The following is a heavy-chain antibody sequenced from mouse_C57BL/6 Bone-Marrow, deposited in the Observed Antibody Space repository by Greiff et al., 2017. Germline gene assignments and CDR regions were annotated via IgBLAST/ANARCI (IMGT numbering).Heavy chain of an antibody. CDR2: IRNKANGYTT. D-gene: IGHD2-10*01. CDR3: ARSPTWDGAMDY. V-gene: IGHV7-3*01. CDR1: GFTFTDYY. J-gene: IGHJ4*01. Sequence: EVKLVESGGGLVQPGGSLSLSCAASGFTFTDYYMSWVRQPPGKALEWLGFIRNKANGYTTEYSASVKGRFTISRDNSQSILYLQMNALRAEDSATYYCARSPTWDGAMDYWGQGTSVTVSS.